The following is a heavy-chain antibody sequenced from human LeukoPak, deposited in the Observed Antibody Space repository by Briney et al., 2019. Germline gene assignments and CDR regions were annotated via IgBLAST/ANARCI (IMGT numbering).Heavy chain of an antibody. CDR1: GGSIISGTW. V-gene: IGHV4-4*02. CDR2: IYHDETT. D-gene: IGHD3-10*01. Sequence: SETLSLTCPVSGGSIISGTWWNWVRQPPGKGLEWIGEIYHDETTNYSPSLKSRVTISVDKSKNLFSLKLSAVTAADTAIYYCARADTSGTSSSDAFDIWGQGTMVAVSS. CDR3: ARADTSGTSSSDAFDI. J-gene: IGHJ3*02.